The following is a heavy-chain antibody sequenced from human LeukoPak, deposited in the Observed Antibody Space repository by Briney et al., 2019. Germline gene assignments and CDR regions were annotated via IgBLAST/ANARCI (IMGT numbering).Heavy chain of an antibody. Sequence: GASVKVSCKASGYTFTGYYMHWVRQAPGQGLEWMGRINPNSGGTNYAQKFQGRVTMTRDTSISTAYMELSRLRSDDTAVYYCASKGAAARPGGYYFDYGGQGTLVTVSS. CDR1: GYTFTGYY. D-gene: IGHD6-13*01. V-gene: IGHV1-2*06. J-gene: IGHJ4*02. CDR2: INPNSGGT. CDR3: ASKGAAARPGGYYFDY.